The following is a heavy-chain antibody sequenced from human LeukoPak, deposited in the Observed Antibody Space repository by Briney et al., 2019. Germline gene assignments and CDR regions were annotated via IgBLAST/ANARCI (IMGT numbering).Heavy chain of an antibody. CDR2: IKQDGSEK. Sequence: GGSLRLSCAASGFTFSSYWMSWVRQAPGKGLEWVANIKQDGSEKYYVDSVKGRFTISRDNAKDSLYLQMKRLRADDTAVYYCARDARSEGDMGISSLDVWGQGTLVTVSS. CDR1: GFTFSSYW. V-gene: IGHV3-7*01. J-gene: IGHJ3*01. D-gene: IGHD3-16*01. CDR3: ARDARSEGDMGISSLDV.